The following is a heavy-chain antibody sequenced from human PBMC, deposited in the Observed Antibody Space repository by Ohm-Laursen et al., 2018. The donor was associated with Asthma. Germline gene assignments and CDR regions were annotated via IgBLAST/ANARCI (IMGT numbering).Heavy chain of an antibody. CDR2: INPSGGST. D-gene: IGHD3-10*01. Sequence: ASVKVSCKASGYTFTSYYMHWVRQAPGQGLEWMGIINPSGGSTSYAQKFQGRVTMTRDTSTSTVYMELSSLRSEDTAVYYCARVVTMVQGVIKNYYYGMDVWGQGTTVTVSS. CDR3: ARVVTMVQGVIKNYYYGMDV. CDR1: GYTFTSYY. J-gene: IGHJ6*02. V-gene: IGHV1-46*03.